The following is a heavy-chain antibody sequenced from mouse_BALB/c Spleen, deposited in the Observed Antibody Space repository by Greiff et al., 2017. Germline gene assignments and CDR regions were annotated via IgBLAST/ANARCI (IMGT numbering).Heavy chain of an antibody. V-gene: IGHV1-7*01. Sequence: VKLQESGAELAKPGASVKMSCKASGYTFTSYWMHWVKQRPGQGLEWIGYINPSTGYTEYNQKFKDKATLTADKSSSTAYMQLSSLTSEDSAVYYCARAENGYYDAMDYWGQGTSVTVSS. D-gene: IGHD2-2*01. J-gene: IGHJ4*01. CDR1: GYTFTSYW. CDR2: INPSTGYT. CDR3: ARAENGYYDAMDY.